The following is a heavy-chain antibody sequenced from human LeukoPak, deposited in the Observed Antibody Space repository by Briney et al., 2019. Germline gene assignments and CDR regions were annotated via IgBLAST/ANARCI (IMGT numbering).Heavy chain of an antibody. J-gene: IGHJ6*03. Sequence: PGGSLRLSCAASGFTFSSYGMHWVRQAPGKGLEWVAVISYDGSNKYYADSGKGRFTISRDNAKNSLYLQMNSLRAEDTAVYYCTRVEETATTAAIIRKYSYYYYYMDVWGKGNTVTVSS. CDR2: ISYDGSNK. D-gene: IGHD4-11*01. CDR1: GFTFSSYG. V-gene: IGHV3-30*03. CDR3: TRVEETATTAAIIRKYSYYYYYMDV.